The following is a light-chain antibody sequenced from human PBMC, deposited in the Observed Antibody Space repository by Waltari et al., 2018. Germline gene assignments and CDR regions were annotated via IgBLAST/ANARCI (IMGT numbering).Light chain of an antibody. CDR2: GAV. Sequence: IQMTQSPSSLSASVGDRVTITCRARPGISNSLAWYQQRAGKAPKLLLSGAVRLESGVPYRFSGSGSGTDYTLTISSLQPEDFATYYCQQYYTMWTFGQGTKVEVK. V-gene: IGKV1-NL1*01. J-gene: IGKJ1*01. CDR3: QQYYTMWT. CDR1: PGISNS.